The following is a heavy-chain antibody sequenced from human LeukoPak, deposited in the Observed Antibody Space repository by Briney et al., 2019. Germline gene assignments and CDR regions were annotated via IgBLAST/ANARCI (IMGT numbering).Heavy chain of an antibody. CDR1: GFTFGDYY. D-gene: IGHD1-14*01. J-gene: IGHJ4*02. CDR2: ISSSDITR. CDR3: AREGGAYHLDY. V-gene: IGHV3-11*01. Sequence: GGSLRLSCAASGFTFGDYYMSWIRQAPGKGLEWISYISSSDITRYYADSVKGRFTVSRDNTKNSLFLQMDSLRAEDTAVYYCAREGGAYHLDYWGQGTLVTVSS.